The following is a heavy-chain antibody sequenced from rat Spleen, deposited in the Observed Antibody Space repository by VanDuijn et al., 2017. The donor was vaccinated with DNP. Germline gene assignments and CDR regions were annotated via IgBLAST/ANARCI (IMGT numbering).Heavy chain of an antibody. D-gene: IGHD1-7*01. CDR2: INTGSGGT. J-gene: IGHJ3*01. Sequence: QIQLQQSGAELAKPGSSVKISCKASGYTFTTYYISWIKQTTGQGLEYIGYINTGSGGTNYNEKFKVKATLTVDKSSSTAFIQLSSLTPDGSAVSSFARVGTSFAYWGQGTLVTVSS. CDR3: ARVGTSFAY. V-gene: IGHV1-43*01. CDR1: GYTFTTYY.